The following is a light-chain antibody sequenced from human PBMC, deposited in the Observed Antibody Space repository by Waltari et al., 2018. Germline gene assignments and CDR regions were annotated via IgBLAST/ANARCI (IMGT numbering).Light chain of an antibody. J-gene: IGKJ5*01. V-gene: IGKV1-NL1*01. CDR2: AAS. CDR1: QGISNS. CDR3: QQYYNTPRIT. Sequence: DLQMTQSASSLSASVGNRVTITCRASQGISNSLAWYQQKPGKAPKLLVYAASRLESGVPSRFSGSGSGTDYTLTISSLQPEDFATYYCQQYYNTPRITFGQGTRLEIK.